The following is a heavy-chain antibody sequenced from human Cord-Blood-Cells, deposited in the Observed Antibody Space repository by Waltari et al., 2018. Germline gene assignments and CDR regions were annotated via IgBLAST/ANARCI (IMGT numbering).Heavy chain of an antibody. V-gene: IGHV4-34*01. CDR3: ARHGDRRGSYYFQH. CDR2: INHSGST. J-gene: IGHJ1*01. D-gene: IGHD1-26*01. Sequence: QVQLQQWGAGLLKPPETLSLTCAVSVGSFRGYYWCWIRQPPGKGLEWIGEINHSGSTNYNPSLKSRVTISVDTSKNQFSLKLSSVTAADTAVYYCARHGDRRGSYYFQHWGQGTLVTVSS. CDR1: VGSFRGYY.